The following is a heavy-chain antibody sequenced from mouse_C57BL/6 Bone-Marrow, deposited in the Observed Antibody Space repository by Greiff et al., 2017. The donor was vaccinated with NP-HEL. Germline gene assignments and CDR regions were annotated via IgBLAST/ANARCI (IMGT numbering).Heavy chain of an antibody. J-gene: IGHJ4*01. V-gene: IGHV1-55*01. Sequence: QVHVKQPGAELVKPGASVKMSCKASGYTFTSYWITWVKQRPGQGLEWIGDIYPGSGSTNYNEKFKSKATLTVNTSSSTAYMQLSSLTSEDSAVYYCARNYDYPYAMDYWGQGTSVTVSS. CDR2: IYPGSGST. CDR3: ARNYDYPYAMDY. D-gene: IGHD2-4*01. CDR1: GYTFTSYW.